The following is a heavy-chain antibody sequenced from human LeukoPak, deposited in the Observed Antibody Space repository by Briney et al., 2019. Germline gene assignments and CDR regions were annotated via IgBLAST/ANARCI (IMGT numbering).Heavy chain of an antibody. D-gene: IGHD3-10*01. J-gene: IGHJ4*02. CDR1: GGSISSGGYS. CDR3: ARTLARYGSGSAYYFDY. V-gene: IGHV4-30-2*01. CDR2: IYHSGST. Sequence: PSETLSLTCAVSGGSISSGGYSWSWIRQPPGKGLEWIGYIYHSGSTYYNPSLKSRVTISVDRSKNQFSLKLSSVTAADTAVYYCARTLARYGSGSAYYFDYWGQGTLVTVST.